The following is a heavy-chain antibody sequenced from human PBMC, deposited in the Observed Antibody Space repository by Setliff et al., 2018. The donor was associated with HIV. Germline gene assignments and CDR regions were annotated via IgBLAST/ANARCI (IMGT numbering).Heavy chain of an antibody. J-gene: IGHJ4*02. V-gene: IGHV1-18*01. Sequence: GASVKVSCKASGYTFTYYGISWVRQAPGQGLEWMGWISGYNGNTNFAQKLQGRVTLTTDTSTSTAYMELRSLRPDDTAVYYCAGVSSQFSEWRKDYFEYWGQGSLVTVSS. CDR1: GYTFTYYG. D-gene: IGHD3-3*01. CDR2: ISGYNGNT. CDR3: AGVSSQFSEWRKDYFEY.